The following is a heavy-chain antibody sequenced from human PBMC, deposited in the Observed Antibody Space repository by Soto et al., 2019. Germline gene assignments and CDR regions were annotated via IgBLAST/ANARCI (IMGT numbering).Heavy chain of an antibody. CDR1: GGSISSGDYY. CDR2: IYYSGTT. V-gene: IGHV4-30-4*01. D-gene: IGHD3-10*01. Sequence: SETLSLTCTVSGGSISSGDYYWSWIRQPPGKGLEWIGYIYYSGTTFYNPSLKSRVTISVDTSKNQFSLKLSSVTAADTAVYYCGRDRAPDVWGQGTTVTVSS. CDR3: GRDRAPDV. J-gene: IGHJ6*02.